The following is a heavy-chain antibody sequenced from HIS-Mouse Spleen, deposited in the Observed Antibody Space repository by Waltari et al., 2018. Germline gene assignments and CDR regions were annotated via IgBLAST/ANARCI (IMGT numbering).Heavy chain of an antibody. Sequence: QVQLVQSGAEVKKPGASVKVSCKASGYTFTGYYMTWVRRAPGQGLEWMGWINPNSGGTNYAQKFQGRVTMTRDTSISTAYMELSRLRSDDTAVYYCAREPLRDGYNSYYYYGMDVWGQGTTVTVSS. J-gene: IGHJ6*02. CDR1: GYTFTGYY. V-gene: IGHV1-2*02. CDR3: AREPLRDGYNSYYYYGMDV. CDR2: INPNSGGT. D-gene: IGHD5-12*01.